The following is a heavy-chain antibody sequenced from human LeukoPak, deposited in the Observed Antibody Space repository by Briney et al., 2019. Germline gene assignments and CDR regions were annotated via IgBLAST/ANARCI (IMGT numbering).Heavy chain of an antibody. CDR2: INHSGST. CDR1: GGSFSGYY. CDR3: ARARYCSSTSCYNRGVDY. Sequence: PSETLSLTCAVYGGSFSGYYWSWIRQPPGKGLEWIGEINHSGSTNYNPSLKSRVTISVDTSKNQFSLKLSSVTAADTAVYYCARARYCSSTSCYNRGVDYWGQGTLVTVSS. J-gene: IGHJ4*02. V-gene: IGHV4-34*01. D-gene: IGHD2-2*02.